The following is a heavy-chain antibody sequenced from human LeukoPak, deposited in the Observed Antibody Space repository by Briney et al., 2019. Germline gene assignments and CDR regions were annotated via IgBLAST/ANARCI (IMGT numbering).Heavy chain of an antibody. D-gene: IGHD1-26*01. Sequence: PGGSLRLSCAASGFTFSSHSMHWVRQAPGKGLEWVAVISYDGSNKYYADSVKGRFTISRDNSKNTLYLQMNSLRAEDTAVYYCARGRTVGATADFDYWGQGTLVTVSS. CDR3: ARGRTVGATADFDY. CDR2: ISYDGSNK. J-gene: IGHJ4*02. CDR1: GFTFSSHS. V-gene: IGHV3-30*03.